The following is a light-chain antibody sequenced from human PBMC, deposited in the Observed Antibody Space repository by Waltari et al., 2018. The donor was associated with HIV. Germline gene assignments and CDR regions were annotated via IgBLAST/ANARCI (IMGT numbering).Light chain of an antibody. CDR2: EVS. J-gene: IGLJ2*01. CDR3: SSYAGSNNLV. Sequence: QSALTQPPSASGSPGQSVTISCTGTSSDVGGYNYVSLYRPHPGKAPKLMIYEVSQPPFGVPCRFACSKSGNTASLTVFGLQAEDEADYYCSSYAGSNNLVFGGGTKLTVL. CDR1: SSDVGGYNY. V-gene: IGLV2-8*01.